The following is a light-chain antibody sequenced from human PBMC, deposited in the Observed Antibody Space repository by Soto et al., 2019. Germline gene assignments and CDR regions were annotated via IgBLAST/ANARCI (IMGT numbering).Light chain of an antibody. CDR3: HQYGSSLPWT. V-gene: IGKV3-20*01. J-gene: IGKJ1*01. CDR2: DAS. CDR1: QSVSNY. Sequence: EIVLTQSPGTLSLSPGESATLSCRASQSVSNYFAWYQQKPGQAPRLLIYDASTRATGIPDRFSGSGSGTDFTLTISRLEPEDFAVFYCHQYGSSLPWTFDQGTKVEIK.